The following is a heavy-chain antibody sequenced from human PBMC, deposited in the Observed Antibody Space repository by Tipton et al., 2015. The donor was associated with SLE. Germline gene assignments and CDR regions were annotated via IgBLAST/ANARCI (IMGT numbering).Heavy chain of an antibody. J-gene: IGHJ3*02. Sequence: TLSLTCAVYGGSFSGYYWSWIRQPPGKGLEWIGEINHSGSTNYNPSLKSRVTISVDTSKNQFSLKLSSVTAADTAVYYCARDDPTGDAFDIWGQGTMVTVSS. D-gene: IGHD4-17*01. CDR3: ARDDPTGDAFDI. CDR2: INHSGST. V-gene: IGHV4-34*01. CDR1: GGSFSGYY.